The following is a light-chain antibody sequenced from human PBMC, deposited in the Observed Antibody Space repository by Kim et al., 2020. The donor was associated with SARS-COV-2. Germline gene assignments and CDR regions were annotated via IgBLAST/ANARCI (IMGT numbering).Light chain of an antibody. CDR1: KLGNKD. Sequence: SYELTQPPSVSLSPGQTASITCSGEKLGNKDVSWYQQKPGQSPVLVIYQSSKRPSGIPDRFSGSSSGNTGTLTIVGTQAVDEANYYCQVWDDYAVIFGGGTQLTVL. CDR2: QSS. V-gene: IGLV3-1*01. J-gene: IGLJ2*01. CDR3: QVWDDYAVI.